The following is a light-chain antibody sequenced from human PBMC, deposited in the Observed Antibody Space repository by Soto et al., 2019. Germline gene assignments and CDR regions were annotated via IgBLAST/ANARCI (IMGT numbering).Light chain of an antibody. J-gene: IGKJ2*01. CDR1: QSVSSNY. Sequence: EIVLTQSPGTLSLSPGERATLSCRASQSVSSNYLAWYQQKPGQAPRLLIHGAFSSAAGIPDRFSGSGCGTDLIPTISRVDHEDFAVYFCQQYGRSLTFGQGTKLEIK. V-gene: IGKV3-20*01. CDR2: GAF. CDR3: QQYGRSLT.